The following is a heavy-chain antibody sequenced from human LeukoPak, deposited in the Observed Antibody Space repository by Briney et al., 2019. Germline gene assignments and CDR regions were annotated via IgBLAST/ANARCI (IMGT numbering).Heavy chain of an antibody. CDR2: ISYDGSNK. CDR3: ARDLGIPAAEYFDY. J-gene: IGHJ4*02. Sequence: GGSLRLSCAASGFTFSSSGMHWVRQAPGKGLEWVAVISYDGSNKYYVDSVKGRFTISRDNAKNSLYLQMNSLRAEDTAVYYCARDLGIPAAEYFDYWGQGTLVTVSS. D-gene: IGHD6-13*01. CDR1: GFTFSSSG. V-gene: IGHV3-33*05.